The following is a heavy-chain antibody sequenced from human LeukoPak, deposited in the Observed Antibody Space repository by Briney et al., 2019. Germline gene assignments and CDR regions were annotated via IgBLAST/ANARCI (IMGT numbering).Heavy chain of an antibody. D-gene: IGHD2-15*01. Sequence: SETLSLTCTVSGGSISSSSYYWGWIRQPPGKGLEWIGSIYYSGSTYYNPSLKSRVTISVDTSKNQFSLKLSSVTAADTAVYYCARGRYCSGGSCYPRGYYYYYYMDVWGKGTTVTISS. CDR2: IYYSGST. J-gene: IGHJ6*03. CDR3: ARGRYCSGGSCYPRGYYYYYYMDV. CDR1: GGSISSSSYY. V-gene: IGHV4-39*07.